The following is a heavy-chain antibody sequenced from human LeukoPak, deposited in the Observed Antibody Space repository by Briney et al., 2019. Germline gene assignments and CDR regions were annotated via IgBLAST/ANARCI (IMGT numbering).Heavy chain of an antibody. D-gene: IGHD3-22*01. Sequence: PGGSLRLSCAASGFTFSSYSMNWVRQAPGKGLEWVSSISSSSSYIYYADSVKGRFTISRDNAKNSLYLQMNSLRAEDTAVYYCAKASYDGSGYYYGYWGQGTLVTVSS. J-gene: IGHJ4*02. CDR3: AKASYDGSGYYYGY. CDR1: GFTFSSYS. V-gene: IGHV3-21*01. CDR2: ISSSSSYI.